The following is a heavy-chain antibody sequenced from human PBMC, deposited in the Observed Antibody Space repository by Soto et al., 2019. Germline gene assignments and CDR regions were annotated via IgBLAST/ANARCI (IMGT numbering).Heavy chain of an antibody. J-gene: IGHJ4*02. CDR2: ISAYNGNT. D-gene: IGHD2-15*01. Sequence: ASVNVSCKASGYTFTSYGISWVRQAPGQGLEWMGWISAYNGNTNYAQKLQGRVTMTTDTSTSTAYMELRSLRSDDMAVYYCVVAAQPYYFDYWGQGTLVNVS. CDR1: GYTFTSYG. V-gene: IGHV1-18*03. CDR3: VVAAQPYYFDY.